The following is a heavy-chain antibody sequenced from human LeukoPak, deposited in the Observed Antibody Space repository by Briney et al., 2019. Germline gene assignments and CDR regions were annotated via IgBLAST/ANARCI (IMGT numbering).Heavy chain of an antibody. V-gene: IGHV3-23*01. CDR2: ISGSGGST. D-gene: IGHD6-13*01. CDR3: AKIRGSSWYGTS. CDR1: GFTFSSYA. Sequence: PGGSLRPSCAASGFTFSSYAMSWVRQAPGKGLEWVSAISGSGGSTYYADSVKGRFTISRDNSKNTLYLQMNSLRAEDTAVYYCAKIRGSSWYGTSWGQGTLVTVSS. J-gene: IGHJ5*02.